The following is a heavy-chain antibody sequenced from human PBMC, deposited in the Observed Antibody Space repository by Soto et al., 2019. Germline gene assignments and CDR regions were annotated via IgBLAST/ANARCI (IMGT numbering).Heavy chain of an antibody. CDR2: IWYDGSNK. CDR1: GFTFSSYG. V-gene: IGHV3-33*01. J-gene: IGHJ4*02. Sequence: QVQLVESGGGVVQPGRSLRLSCAASGFTFSSYGMHWVRQAPGKGLEWVAVIWYDGSNKYYADSVKGRFTISRDNSKNALSLPMHSLRADATAVYYCARAGELPSDPSPVSVDYWGQGTLVTVSS. D-gene: IGHD1-26*01. CDR3: ARAGELPSDPSPVSVDY.